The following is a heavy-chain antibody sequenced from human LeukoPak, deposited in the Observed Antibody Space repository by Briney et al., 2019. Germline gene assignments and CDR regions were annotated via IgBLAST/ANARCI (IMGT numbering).Heavy chain of an antibody. D-gene: IGHD6-19*01. CDR2: ISGSGGST. CDR1: EFTFSSYG. Sequence: GGSLRLSCAASEFTFSSYGMSWVRQAPGKGLEWVSAISGSGGSTYYADSGKGRFTSSRDNSTNTLYLQMHSLRAEDTAVYYCAKDPASSGWYFSTSYPDYWGQGTLVTVSS. CDR3: AKDPASSGWYFSTSYPDY. V-gene: IGHV3-23*01. J-gene: IGHJ4*02.